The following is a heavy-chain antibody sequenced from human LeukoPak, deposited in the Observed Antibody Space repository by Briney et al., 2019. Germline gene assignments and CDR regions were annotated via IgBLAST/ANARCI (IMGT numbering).Heavy chain of an antibody. CDR2: ISGGGGGT. V-gene: IGHV3-23*01. CDR1: GFTFSNSA. Sequence: GGSLRLSCVASGFTFSNSAMTWVRQAPGKGLEWVSTISGGGGGTYYADSVKGRFTISRDNSKNTLYLQMNSLKAEDTAIYYCAKYSGSGSYYPIDYWGQGSLVTVSS. CDR3: AKYSGSGSYYPIDY. D-gene: IGHD3-10*01. J-gene: IGHJ4*02.